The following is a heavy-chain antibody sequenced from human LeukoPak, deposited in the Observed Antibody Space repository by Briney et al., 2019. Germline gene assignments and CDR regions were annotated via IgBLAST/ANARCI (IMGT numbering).Heavy chain of an antibody. Sequence: PGGSLRLSCAASGFTFSSYAMSWVRQAPGKGLEWVSVMSAGGGTTYYADSVKGRFTISRDNSKNTLYQQMNSLRAEDTAVYYCAKVGHTSMIMGYFDYWGQGTLVTVSS. CDR2: MSAGGGTT. CDR1: GFTFSSYA. CDR3: AKVGHTSMIMGYFDY. J-gene: IGHJ4*02. D-gene: IGHD3-16*01. V-gene: IGHV3-23*01.